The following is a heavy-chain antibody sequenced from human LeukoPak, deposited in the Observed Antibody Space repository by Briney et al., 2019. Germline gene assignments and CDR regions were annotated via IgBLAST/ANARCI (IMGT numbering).Heavy chain of an antibody. Sequence: DSLKGRFTISRDNANNFLYLQMNSLRAEDTAIYYCARDRGYDILTGYLNDAFDIWGQGTMVTVSS. D-gene: IGHD3-9*01. CDR3: ARDRGYDILTGYLNDAFDI. V-gene: IGHV3-7*01. J-gene: IGHJ3*02.